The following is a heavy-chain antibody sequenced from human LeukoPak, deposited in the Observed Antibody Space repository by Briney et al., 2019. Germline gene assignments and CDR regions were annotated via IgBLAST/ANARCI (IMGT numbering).Heavy chain of an antibody. Sequence: ASVKVSCKASGYTFTNYGISWVRQAPGQGLAWMGWISAYDGNTNYAQKLQGRVTMTTDTSTSTADMEVRSLRSDDTALYCCARYHDWFGFDYWGQGTLVTVSS. V-gene: IGHV1-18*01. D-gene: IGHD3-10*01. CDR2: ISAYDGNT. CDR3: ARYHDWFGFDY. CDR1: GYTFTNYG. J-gene: IGHJ4*02.